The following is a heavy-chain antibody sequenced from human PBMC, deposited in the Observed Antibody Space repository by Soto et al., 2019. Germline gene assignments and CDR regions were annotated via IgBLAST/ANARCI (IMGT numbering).Heavy chain of an antibody. D-gene: IGHD3-9*01. CDR3: AGILYYDLLPGQDY. CDR1: GFTFSNHW. CDR2: INSDGSIT. J-gene: IGHJ4*02. Sequence: EVQLVESGGGLVQPGESLRLSCAASGFTFSNHWMHWVRQAPGKGLVWVSHINSDGSITNYADSVRGRFTISRDNAKSTLYLQINGLSSENTAVSYCAGILYYDLLPGQDYWGQGTLVTVSS. V-gene: IGHV3-74*01.